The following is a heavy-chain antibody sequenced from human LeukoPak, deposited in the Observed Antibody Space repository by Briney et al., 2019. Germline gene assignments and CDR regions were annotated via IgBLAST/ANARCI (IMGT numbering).Heavy chain of an antibody. D-gene: IGHD3-22*01. CDR3: ARARDYDSSGYYPLRPYYFDY. CDR2: IIPIFGTA. CDR1: GGTFSSYA. J-gene: IGHJ4*02. Sequence: SVKVSCKASGGTFSSYAISWVRQAPGQGLEWLGGIIPIFGTANYAQKFQGRVTITADKSTSTAYMELSSLRSEDTAVYYCARARDYDSSGYYPLRPYYFDYWGQGTLVTVSS. V-gene: IGHV1-69*06.